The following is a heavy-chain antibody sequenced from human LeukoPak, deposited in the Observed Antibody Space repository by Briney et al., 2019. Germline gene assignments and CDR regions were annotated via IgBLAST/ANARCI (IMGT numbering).Heavy chain of an antibody. D-gene: IGHD5-18*01. CDR1: GFTFSSYS. V-gene: IGHV3-21*01. CDR3: ARDFFGGVDTAMVTEACDY. Sequence: GGSLRLSCAASGFTFSSYSMNWVRQAPGKGLEWVSSISTSSSYIYYADSVKGRFTISRDNAKNSLYLQMNSLRAEDTALYYCARDFFGGVDTAMVTEACDYWGQGTLVSVSS. J-gene: IGHJ4*02. CDR2: ISTSSSYI.